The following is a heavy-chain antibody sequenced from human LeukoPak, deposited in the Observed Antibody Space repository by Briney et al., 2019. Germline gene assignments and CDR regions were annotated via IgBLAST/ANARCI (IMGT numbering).Heavy chain of an antibody. J-gene: IGHJ6*03. V-gene: IGHV4-61*02. CDR3: AREYSSSLGYYYMDV. CDR2: IYTSGST. D-gene: IGHD6-6*01. CDR1: GGSISSGSYY. Sequence: PSETLSLTCTVSGGSISSGSYYRSWIRQPAGKGLEWIGRIYTSGSTNYNPSLKSRVTISVDTSKNQFSLKLSSVTAADTAVYYCAREYSSSLGYYYMDVWGKGTTVTVSS.